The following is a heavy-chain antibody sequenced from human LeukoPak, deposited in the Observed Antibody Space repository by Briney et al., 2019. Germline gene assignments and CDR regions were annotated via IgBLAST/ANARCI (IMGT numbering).Heavy chain of an antibody. CDR3: AKDSTGIAAAFDY. V-gene: IGHV3-48*01. D-gene: IGHD6-13*01. Sequence: GGSLRLSCAASGFTFSSYSMNWVRQAPGKGLEWVSYISSSSSTIYYADSVKGRFTISRDNSKNTLYLQMNSLRAEDTAVYYCAKDSTGIAAAFDYWGQGTLVTVSS. CDR1: GFTFSSYS. J-gene: IGHJ4*02. CDR2: ISSSSSTI.